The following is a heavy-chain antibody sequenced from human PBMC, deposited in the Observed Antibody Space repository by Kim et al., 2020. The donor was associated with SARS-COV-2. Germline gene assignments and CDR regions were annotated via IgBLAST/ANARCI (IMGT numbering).Heavy chain of an antibody. CDR2: INEDGSEK. D-gene: IGHD6-19*01. CDR3: ARDVGSITVSDASYYYYGMDV. CDR1: GFTFNNFW. Sequence: GGSLRLSCAAPGFTFNNFWMSWVRQAPGKGLEWVANINEDGSEKYYVDSVKGRFTISRDNAKKSLYLQMNSLRAEDTAVYYCARDVGSITVSDASYYYYGMDVWGQGTSVTVSS. J-gene: IGHJ6*02. V-gene: IGHV3-7*01.